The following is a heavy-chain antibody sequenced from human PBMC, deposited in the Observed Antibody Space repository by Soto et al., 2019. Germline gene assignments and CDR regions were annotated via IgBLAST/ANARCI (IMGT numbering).Heavy chain of an antibody. CDR1: GDGFSNYG. CDR3: ARIWYSDSSGYYAFDY. Sequence: GASVKVSCKASGDGFSNYGFSWVRQAPGQGLEWMGWISAYDGQTNYTKKFQGRVTMTTDTSSSTAYMELRSLRSDDTAVYYRARIWYSDSSGYYAFDYWGLGTLVTVSS. V-gene: IGHV1-18*01. J-gene: IGHJ4*02. D-gene: IGHD3-22*01. CDR2: ISAYDGQT.